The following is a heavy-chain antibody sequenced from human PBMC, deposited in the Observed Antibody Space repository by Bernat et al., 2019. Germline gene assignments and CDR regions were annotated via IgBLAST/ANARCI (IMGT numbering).Heavy chain of an antibody. V-gene: IGHV3-66*01. CDR2: IYSDGDT. CDR1: GISVSSNS. CDR3: ARDRNDFLDY. J-gene: IGHJ4*02. Sequence: EVHLVESGGVLVQPGGSLRLSCTASGISVSSNSMSWVRQGPGKGLEWVSVIYSDGDTYYPDSVKGRVTISRDNSKNTLYLQMSSLRAEDTAIYYCARDRNDFLDYWGQGTLVTVSS. D-gene: IGHD3-3*01.